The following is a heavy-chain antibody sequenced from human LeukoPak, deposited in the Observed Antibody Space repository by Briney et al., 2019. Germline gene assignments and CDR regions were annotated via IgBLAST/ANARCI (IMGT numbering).Heavy chain of an antibody. J-gene: IGHJ5*02. Sequence: GESLKISCKASGYSFTTYWIGWVRQMPGKGLEWMAIVHPGNSDTKYSPSFQGHVTISADKSISTAYLQWSSLKASDTAMYYCAREYSSGWLNWFDPWGQGTLVTVSS. D-gene: IGHD6-19*01. CDR2: VHPGNSDT. CDR1: GYSFTTYW. CDR3: AREYSSGWLNWFDP. V-gene: IGHV5-51*01.